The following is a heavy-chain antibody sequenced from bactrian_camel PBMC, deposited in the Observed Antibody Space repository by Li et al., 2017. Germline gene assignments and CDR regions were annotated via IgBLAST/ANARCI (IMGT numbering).Heavy chain of an antibody. J-gene: IGHJ4*01. CDR1: GFTDVRCA. D-gene: IGHD5*01. Sequence: QVQLVESGGGSVQAGGSLRLSCTAPGFTDVRCAMDWYRQPAGKVRERVASISLDGTTTYADSVKGRVTISQDYAKNTMYLQMNNLKPEDTAMYSCAADPIRRGVTSCDYNSWGQGTQVTVS. CDR3: AADPIRRGVTSCDYNS. CDR2: ISLDGTT. V-gene: IGHV3S55*01.